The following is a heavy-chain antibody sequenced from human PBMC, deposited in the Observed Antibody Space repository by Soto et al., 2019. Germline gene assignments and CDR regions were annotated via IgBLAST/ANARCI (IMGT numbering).Heavy chain of an antibody. CDR1: GFDFNKYA. CDR3: VNDSPSSATSPLYFDS. V-gene: IGHV3-23*01. CDR2: ITSNGDST. Sequence: PGGSLRLSCAAFGFDFNKYAMTWVRQAPGKGLQWVSSITSNGDSTYYADSVKGRFTTSRDNSKNTLYLQMNSLRADDTAVFYCVNDSPSSATSPLYFDSCLQVCLVTGS. J-gene: IGHJ4*02.